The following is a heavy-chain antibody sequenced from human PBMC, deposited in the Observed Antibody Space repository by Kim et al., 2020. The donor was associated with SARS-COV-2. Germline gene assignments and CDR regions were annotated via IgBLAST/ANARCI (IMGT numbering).Heavy chain of an antibody. J-gene: IGHJ5*02. V-gene: IGHV4-59*01. D-gene: IGHD3-10*01. CDR3: ARGMFRSVVGSYL. CDR2: IYYSGST. CDR1: GGSMSSYY. Sequence: SETLSLTCTVSGGSMSSYYWSWIRQPPGKGLEYIGYIYYSGSTNYNPSLKSRVTISVDTSKNQFSLRLNSVTAADTAVYYCARGMFRSVVGSYLWSPGTLVTVSS.